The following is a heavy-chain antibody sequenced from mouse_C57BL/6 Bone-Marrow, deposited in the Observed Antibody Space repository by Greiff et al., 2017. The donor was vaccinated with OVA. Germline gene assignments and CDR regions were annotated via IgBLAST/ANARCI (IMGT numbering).Heavy chain of an antibody. Sequence: QVQLQQPGAELVRPGSSVKLSCKASGYTFTSSWMDWVKQRPGQGLEWIGNIYPSDSETHYNQKFKDKATLTVDKSSSTAYMQLSSLTSEDSAVYYCARQGIYYGPDYWGQGTTLSVSS. V-gene: IGHV1-61*01. CDR2: IYPSDSET. CDR3: ARQGIYYGPDY. CDR1: GYTFTSSW. D-gene: IGHD2-1*01. J-gene: IGHJ2*01.